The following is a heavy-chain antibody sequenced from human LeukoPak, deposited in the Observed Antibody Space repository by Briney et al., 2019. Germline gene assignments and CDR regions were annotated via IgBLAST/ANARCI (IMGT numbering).Heavy chain of an antibody. CDR1: GGSISSRSYY. CDR3: ARGQLRFLEWLAFNSFDP. D-gene: IGHD3-3*01. Sequence: SETLSLICTVSGGSISSRSYYWRWIRQPAGKGLVRIGRIYTSGSTNYNPSLTSRVTISVDTSKNQFSLILSSVTAADTAVYCCARGQLRFLEWLAFNSFDPSGQGTLVTVSS. V-gene: IGHV4-61*02. CDR2: IYTSGST. J-gene: IGHJ5*02.